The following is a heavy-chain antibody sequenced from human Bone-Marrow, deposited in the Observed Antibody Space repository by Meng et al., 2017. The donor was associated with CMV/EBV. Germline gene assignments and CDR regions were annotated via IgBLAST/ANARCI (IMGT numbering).Heavy chain of an antibody. CDR3: AKRDSDYFDY. V-gene: IGHV3-23*01. J-gene: IGHJ4*02. Sequence: EVQLLESGGGLVHHGGSLRLSCAVYGFTVNNYAMSWVRQAPGTGLEGVSAISAGSSSTNYADSVGSRFTISSDNSKNALYPQMNRLRAEDTAVYYCAKRDSDYFDYWGQGTLVTVSS. CDR2: ISAGSSST. D-gene: IGHD3/OR15-3a*01. CDR1: GFTVNNYA.